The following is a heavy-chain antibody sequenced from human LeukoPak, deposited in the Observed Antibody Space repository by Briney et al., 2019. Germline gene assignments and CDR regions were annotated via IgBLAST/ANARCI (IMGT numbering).Heavy chain of an antibody. CDR3: ATQTVAGGY. J-gene: IGHJ4*02. Sequence: TGGSLRLSCAASGFTFTTYTINWVRQSPGKGLEWLSYISSSSSTIYYADSVKGRFTISRDNAKNSLYLQMNSLRAEDTAVYYCATQTVAGGYWGQGTLVTVSS. CDR2: ISSSSSTI. V-gene: IGHV3-48*01. CDR1: GFTFTTYT. D-gene: IGHD1-14*01.